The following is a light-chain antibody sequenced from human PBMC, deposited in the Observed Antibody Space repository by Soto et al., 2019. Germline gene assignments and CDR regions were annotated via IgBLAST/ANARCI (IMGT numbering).Light chain of an antibody. CDR3: QQCDKLPLT. V-gene: IGKV3-20*01. CDR2: GAS. CDR1: QFVSSTY. J-gene: IGKJ4*01. Sequence: EVVLTQSPGTLSLSPGARATLSCRSSQFVSSTYLAWYQQRPGQAPRLLIYGASSRATGIPDRFSGGGSETDFTLTISRLESEDIATYYCQQCDKLPLTFGGGTKVDIK.